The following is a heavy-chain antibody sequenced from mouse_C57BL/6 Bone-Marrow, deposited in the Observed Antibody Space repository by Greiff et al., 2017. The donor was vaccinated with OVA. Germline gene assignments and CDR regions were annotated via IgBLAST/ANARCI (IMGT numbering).Heavy chain of an antibody. CDR3: TTGGGWFAY. CDR2: IDPENGDT. V-gene: IGHV14-4*01. Sequence: EVQLQQSGAELVRPGASVKLSCTASGFNIKDDYMHWVKQRPEQGLEWIGWIDPENGDTEYASKFQGKATITADTSSNTAYLQLSSLTSEDTAVYYCTTGGGWFAYWGQGTLVTVSA. J-gene: IGHJ3*01. CDR1: GFNIKDDY.